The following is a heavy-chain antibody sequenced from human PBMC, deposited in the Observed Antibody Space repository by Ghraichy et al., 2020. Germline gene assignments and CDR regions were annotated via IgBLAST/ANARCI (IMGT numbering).Heavy chain of an antibody. V-gene: IGHV4-34*01. CDR3: ARGPYYDSSGYNHYYYYGMDV. D-gene: IGHD3-22*01. CDR2: INHSGGT. CDR1: GGSFSGYY. Sequence: SQTLSLTCAVYGGSFSGYYWSWMRQPPGKGLEWIGEINHSGGTNYNPSLKSRVTISVDTSKNQFSLKLSSVTAADTAVYYCARGPYYDSSGYNHYYYYGMDVWGQGTTVTVSS. J-gene: IGHJ6*02.